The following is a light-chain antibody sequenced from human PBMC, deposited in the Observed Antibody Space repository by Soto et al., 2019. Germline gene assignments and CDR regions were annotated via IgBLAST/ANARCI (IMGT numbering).Light chain of an antibody. Sequence: EIVLTQSPATLSLSPGERATLSCRASQSVSSYLAWYQQKPGQAPRLLIYDASNRATGIPARFSGSGSGTDFTLTISSLEPDDFAVYYCQQRSNWRWTFGQGTKVEIK. CDR3: QQRSNWRWT. V-gene: IGKV3-11*01. J-gene: IGKJ1*01. CDR1: QSVSSY. CDR2: DAS.